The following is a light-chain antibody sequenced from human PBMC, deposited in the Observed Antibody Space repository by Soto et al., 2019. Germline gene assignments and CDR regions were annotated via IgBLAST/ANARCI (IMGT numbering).Light chain of an antibody. CDR3: QQYYSPPYT. CDR2: WAS. V-gene: IGKV4-1*01. J-gene: IGKJ2*01. CDR1: QSVLYSSNNKNY. Sequence: DIVMTQFPDSLAMSLGERATINCKSSQSVLYSSNNKNYLAWYQQKPGQPPKLLIYWASTRESGVPDRFSGSGYGTDFTLTISSLQAEDVAVYYCQQYYSPPYTFGQGTKLEIK.